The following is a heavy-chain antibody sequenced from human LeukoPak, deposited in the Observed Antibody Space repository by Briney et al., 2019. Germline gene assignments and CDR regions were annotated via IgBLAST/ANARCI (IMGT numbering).Heavy chain of an antibody. CDR1: GFAFSNYW. V-gene: IGHV3-74*01. J-gene: IGHJ6*03. D-gene: IGHD3-16*01. Sequence: PGGPLRLSCAASGFAFSNYWLHWGRQAPGKGLEWVARINTHGSSTNYADSVKGRFTISRDNAKNTLYLQMTSLSAEDTAVYYALAGYYYYYMDVWGKGTTVTVSS. CDR2: INTHGSST. CDR3: LAGYYYYYMDV.